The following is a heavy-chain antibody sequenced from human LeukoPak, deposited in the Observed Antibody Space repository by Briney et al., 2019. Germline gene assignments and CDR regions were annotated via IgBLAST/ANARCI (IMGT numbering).Heavy chain of an antibody. CDR2: IDYSGST. J-gene: IGHJ5*02. CDR1: GGSISSYY. Sequence: SETLSLTCTVSGGSISSYYWSWIRPPPGKGLEWIGYIDYSGSTNYNPSLKSRVTMSVDTSKNQFSLKLSSVTAAGTAVYYCARAQRGYCSSSSCYYAWFDPWGQGTLVTVSS. CDR3: ARAQRGYCSSSSCYYAWFDP. V-gene: IGHV4-59*01. D-gene: IGHD2-2*01.